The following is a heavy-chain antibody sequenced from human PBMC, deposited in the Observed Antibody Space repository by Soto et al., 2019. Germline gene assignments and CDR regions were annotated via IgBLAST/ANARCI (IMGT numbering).Heavy chain of an antibody. CDR2: INRDGVT. V-gene: IGHV4-34*01. Sequence: ETLSLTCPVLGVSFSGYYWGWIRQPPGKGLEWIGEINRDGVTNYNPSLKSRLTISVDTSKNQFSLNLNSVTAADTAVYYYARTATQCSRTSCYTVSLDFWGQGTLVTVSS. J-gene: IGHJ4*02. CDR3: ARTATQCSRTSCYTVSLDF. D-gene: IGHD2-2*02. CDR1: GVSFSGYY.